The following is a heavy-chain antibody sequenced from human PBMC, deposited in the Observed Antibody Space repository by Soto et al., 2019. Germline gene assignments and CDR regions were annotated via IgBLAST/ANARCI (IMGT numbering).Heavy chain of an antibody. CDR2: MNPNSGNT. D-gene: IGHD5-18*01. CDR1: GYTLTSYD. V-gene: IGHV1-8*01. J-gene: IGHJ6*02. Sequence: GASVKVSCKASGYTLTSYDINWVRQATGQGLEWMGWMNPNSGNTGYAQKFQGRVTMTRNTSISTAYMELSSLRPEDTAVYYCARAGYSYGYDYYYGIDVWGQGTTVTVSS. CDR3: ARAGYSYGYDYYYGIDV.